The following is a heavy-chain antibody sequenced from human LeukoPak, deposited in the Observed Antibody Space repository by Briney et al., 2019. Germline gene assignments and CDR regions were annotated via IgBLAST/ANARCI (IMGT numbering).Heavy chain of an antibody. CDR3: ARPQDFGLTGMNAFDI. J-gene: IGHJ3*02. CDR1: GYSFNTYW. D-gene: IGHD7-27*01. Sequence: GESLKISCKGSGYSFNTYWIGWVRQMPGKGPEWMGIIYPGGSDTKYSPSFQGQVTISADKSISTAYLQWSSLKASDTAMYYCARPQDFGLTGMNAFDIWGQGTMVTVSS. V-gene: IGHV5-51*01. CDR2: IYPGGSDT.